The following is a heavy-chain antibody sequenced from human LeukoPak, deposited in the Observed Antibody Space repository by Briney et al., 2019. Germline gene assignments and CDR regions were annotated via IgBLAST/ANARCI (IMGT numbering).Heavy chain of an antibody. J-gene: IGHJ6*03. CDR3: AKGGAATMRDAYTDYYYYMEV. CDR2: ISGSGGHT. Sequence: GGSLRLSCAASGITFSSHAMSSARQAPGKGLEWVSLISGSGGHTYYGDSVKGRFTISRDNSTNRLYLQMNSLRPEDTAVYYCAKGGAATMRDAYTDYYYYMEVWGRGTTATVSS. V-gene: IGHV3-23*01. D-gene: IGHD5-24*01. CDR1: GITFSSHA.